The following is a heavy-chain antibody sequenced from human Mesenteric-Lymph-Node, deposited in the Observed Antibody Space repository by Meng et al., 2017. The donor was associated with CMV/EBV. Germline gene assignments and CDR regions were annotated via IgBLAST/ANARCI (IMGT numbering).Heavy chain of an antibody. J-gene: IGHJ5*02. CDR3: ARDPSPLGWFDP. Sequence: GSLRLSCTVSGGSISTYYWSWIRQPPGKGLEWIGYIYFSGRTNYNSSLRRRVSMSLDTSKNQFSLKLSSVTAADTAIYYCARDPSPLGWFDPWGQGTLVTVSS. CDR1: GGSISTYY. V-gene: IGHV4-59*01. D-gene: IGHD3-10*01. CDR2: IYFSGRT.